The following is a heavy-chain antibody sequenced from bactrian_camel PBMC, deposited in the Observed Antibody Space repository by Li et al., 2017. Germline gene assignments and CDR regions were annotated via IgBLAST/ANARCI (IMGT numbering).Heavy chain of an antibody. J-gene: IGHJ4*01. V-gene: IGHV3S1*01. CDR2: IYTGGGST. CDR1: GLTYVTYC. D-gene: IGHD6*01. CDR3: AATSRIGIRWLQPSEYVY. Sequence: QVQLVESGGGSVQAGGSLRLSWVASGLTYVTYCKAWFRQAPGGEREGVATIYTGGGSTYYSDSVKGRFTISQDTFSNTIYLQMNSLKPEDTAMYYCAATSRIGIRWLQPSEYVYWGQGTQVTVS.